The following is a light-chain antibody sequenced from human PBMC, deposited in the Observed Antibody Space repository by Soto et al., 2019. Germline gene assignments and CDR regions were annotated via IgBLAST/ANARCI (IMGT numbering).Light chain of an antibody. V-gene: IGLV2-14*01. Sequence: QSVLTQPASVSGSPGQSITISCTGSSSDVGGYNTVSWYQQHPGKAPKLLIYEVSNRPSGVSHRFSGSKSGVTASLTISGLQAEDEADYYCSSYASDRTDVFGTGTKLTVL. CDR3: SSYASDRTDV. CDR1: SSDVGGYNT. J-gene: IGLJ1*01. CDR2: EVS.